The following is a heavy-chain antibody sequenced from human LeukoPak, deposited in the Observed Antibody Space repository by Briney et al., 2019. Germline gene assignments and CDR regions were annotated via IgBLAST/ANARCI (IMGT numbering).Heavy chain of an antibody. CDR2: IKSKTDGGTT. J-gene: IGHJ4*02. CDR1: GFTFSNAW. CDR3: TTRIAARPPWDY. Sequence: GGSLRLSCAASGFTFSNAWMSWVRQAPGKGLEWVGRIKSKTDGGTTDYAAPVKGRFTISRDDSKNTLYLQMNSLKTEDTAVYYCTTRIAARPPWDYWGQGTLVTVSS. V-gene: IGHV3-15*01. D-gene: IGHD6-6*01.